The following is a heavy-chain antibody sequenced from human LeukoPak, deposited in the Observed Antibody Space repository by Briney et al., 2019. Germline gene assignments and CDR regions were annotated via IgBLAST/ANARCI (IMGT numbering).Heavy chain of an antibody. J-gene: IGHJ6*02. V-gene: IGHV1-2*04. CDR2: INPNSGGT. CDR3: ARVGPEQWLPSDYYYGMDV. Sequence: ASVKVSCTASGYTFTGYYMHWVRQAPGQGLEWMGWINPNSGGTNYAQKFQGWVTMTRDTSISTAYMELSRLRSDDTAVYYCARVGPEQWLPSDYYYGMDVWGQGTTVTVSS. CDR1: GYTFTGYY. D-gene: IGHD5-12*01.